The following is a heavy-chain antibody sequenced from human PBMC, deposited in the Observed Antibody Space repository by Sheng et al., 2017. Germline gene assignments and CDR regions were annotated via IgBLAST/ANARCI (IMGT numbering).Heavy chain of an antibody. J-gene: IGHJ4*02. CDR2: NRYKADGYTS. Sequence: EVRLVESGGGLVQPGGSLRLSCVVSGFTFSDHFMDWVRQAPGKGLDWIGRNRYKADGYTSEHAASVKGRFTISRDESKNALYLQMNSLKTEDTAVYYCVSYSAGSGNGYWGQGTLVTVSS. V-gene: IGHV3-72*01. CDR1: GFTFSDHF. D-gene: IGHD3-10*01. CDR3: VSYSAGSGNGY.